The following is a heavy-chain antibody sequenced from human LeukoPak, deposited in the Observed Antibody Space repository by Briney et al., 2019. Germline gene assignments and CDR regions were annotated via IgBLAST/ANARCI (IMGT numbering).Heavy chain of an antibody. J-gene: IGHJ4*02. CDR3: ARDSYGLDY. V-gene: IGHV5-51*01. Sequence: GASLKISCKCSGSIFTSYWIGWVRQLPGKGLEWMGIIYPGDSDTRYSPSFQGQVTISADKSISTAYLQWSSLKASDTAMYYCARDSYGLDYWGQGTLVTVSS. CDR2: IYPGDSDT. D-gene: IGHD5-18*01. CDR1: GSIFTSYW.